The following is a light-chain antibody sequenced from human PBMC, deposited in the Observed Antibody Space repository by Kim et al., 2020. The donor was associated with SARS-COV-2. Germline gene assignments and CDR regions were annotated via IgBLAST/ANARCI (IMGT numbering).Light chain of an antibody. CDR3: QQYGDSPYT. Sequence: LSAGERVTRSCRASQSVSNSYLAWHQQKPGQAPRLLIYDASSRATGIPDRFSGSGSGTDFTLTIGRLEPEDFAVYYCQQYGDSPYTFGQGTKLEI. CDR1: QSVSNSY. CDR2: DAS. J-gene: IGKJ2*01. V-gene: IGKV3-20*01.